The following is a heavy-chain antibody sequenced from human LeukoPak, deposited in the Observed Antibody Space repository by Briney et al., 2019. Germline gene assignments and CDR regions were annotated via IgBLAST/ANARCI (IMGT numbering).Heavy chain of an antibody. Sequence: SETLSLTCTVSGGSISCYYWSWIRQPPGKGLEWIGYIYYSGSTNYNPSLKSRVTISVDTSKNQFSLKLSSVTAADTAVNYCARGGPPGIAVASAFDIWGQGTMVTASS. CDR1: GGSISCYY. V-gene: IGHV4-59*01. D-gene: IGHD6-19*01. CDR2: IYYSGST. CDR3: ARGGPPGIAVASAFDI. J-gene: IGHJ3*02.